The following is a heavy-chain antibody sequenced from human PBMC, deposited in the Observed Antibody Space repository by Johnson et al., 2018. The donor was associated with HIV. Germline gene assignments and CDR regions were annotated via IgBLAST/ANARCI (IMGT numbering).Heavy chain of an antibody. D-gene: IGHD3-10*01. J-gene: IGHJ3*02. CDR1: GFTVSSNY. CDR2: IYSGGST. CDR3: ARDSMVQGVMWAFDI. Sequence: VQLVESGGGLVQPGGSLRLSCAASGFTVSSNYMSWVRQAPGKGLEWVSVIYSGGSTYYEDSVKGRFTISRDNAKNSLYLQMNSLRAEDTALYYCARDSMVQGVMWAFDIWGQGSMVTVSS. V-gene: IGHV3-66*01.